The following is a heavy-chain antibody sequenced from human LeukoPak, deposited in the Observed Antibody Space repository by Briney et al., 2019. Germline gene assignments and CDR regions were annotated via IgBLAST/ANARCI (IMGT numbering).Heavy chain of an antibody. CDR1: GDSTSNINYY. CDR3: ASQRNDYYDSSGHDY. D-gene: IGHD3-22*01. J-gene: IGHJ4*02. Sequence: SETLSLTCTVSGDSTSNINYYWRWIRQPPGKGLEWIGSIYYSGSTYYNPSLKSRVTISVDTSKNQFSLKLSSVTAADTAVYYCASQRNDYYDSSGHDYWGQGTLVTVSS. V-gene: IGHV4-39*01. CDR2: IYYSGST.